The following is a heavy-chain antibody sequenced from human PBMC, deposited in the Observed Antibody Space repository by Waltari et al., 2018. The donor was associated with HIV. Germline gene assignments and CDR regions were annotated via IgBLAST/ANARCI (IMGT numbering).Heavy chain of an antibody. V-gene: IGHV1-46*01. CDR1: GYKFTTYY. CDR3: ARDEGYDSSGYYLGGQLLHRYGMGV. J-gene: IGHJ6*02. D-gene: IGHD3-22*01. CDR2: INPDGGRT. Sequence: QVQLVQSGAEVKKPGASVKISCKTSGYKFTTYYINWVRQAPGQGLEWMGIINPDGGRTNVARKCQGRVTMARDRSTSTSYMELNSLRSDDTAVYYCARDEGYDSSGYYLGGQLLHRYGMGVWGQGTTVIVSS.